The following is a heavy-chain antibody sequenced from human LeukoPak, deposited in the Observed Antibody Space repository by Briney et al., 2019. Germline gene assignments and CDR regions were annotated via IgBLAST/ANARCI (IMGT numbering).Heavy chain of an antibody. Sequence: GGSLRPSCAASGFIFSDYPMSWIRQAPGKGLEWLSYTRVSDNNLYYADSVKGRFTISRDNAQTSLYLQMNSLRAEDTAVYYCARRIMGTTGHAFDFWGQGTMVTVSS. CDR2: TRVSDNNL. CDR1: GFIFSDYP. D-gene: IGHD2-8*01. CDR3: ARRIMGTTGHAFDF. V-gene: IGHV3-11*01. J-gene: IGHJ3*01.